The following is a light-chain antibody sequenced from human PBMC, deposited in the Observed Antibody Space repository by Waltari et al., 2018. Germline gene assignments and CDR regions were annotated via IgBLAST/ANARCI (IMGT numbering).Light chain of an antibody. CDR3: QQYNTYPRT. J-gene: IGKJ1*01. V-gene: IGKV1-5*03. CDR2: TAS. CDR1: QILNNW. Sequence: IQLTQCPSTLSASVGDRVTITCRASQILNNWLAWYQQKPGKAPKLLIYTASTLQNGVPSRFSGSASGTEFTLTIDSLQSEDFATYYCQQYNTYPRTFGQGSKVELK.